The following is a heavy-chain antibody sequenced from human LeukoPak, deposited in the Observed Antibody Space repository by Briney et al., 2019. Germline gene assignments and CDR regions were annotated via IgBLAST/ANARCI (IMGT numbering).Heavy chain of an antibody. V-gene: IGHV4-39*01. CDR3: ARLEGIAAAGY. CDR2: NYYSGST. CDR1: GGSISSSSYY. Sequence: PSETLSLTCTVSGGSISSSSYYWGWIRQPPGKGLEWIGSNYYSGSTYYNPSLKSRVTISVDTSKNQFSLKLSSVTAADTAVYCCARLEGIAAAGYWGQGTLVTVSS. J-gene: IGHJ4*02. D-gene: IGHD6-13*01.